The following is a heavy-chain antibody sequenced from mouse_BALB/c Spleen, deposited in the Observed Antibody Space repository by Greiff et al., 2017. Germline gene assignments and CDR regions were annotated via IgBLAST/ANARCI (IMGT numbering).Heavy chain of an antibody. CDR1: GYTFTSYV. CDR3: TRTFITTATDAMDY. Sequence: VHVKQSGPELVKPGASVKMSCKASGYTFTSYVMHWVKQKPGQGLEWIGYINPYNDGTKYNEKFKGKATLTSDKSSSTAYMELSSLTSEDSAVYYCTRTFITTATDAMDYWGQGTSVTVSS. J-gene: IGHJ4*01. D-gene: IGHD1-2*01. V-gene: IGHV1-14*01. CDR2: INPYNDGT.